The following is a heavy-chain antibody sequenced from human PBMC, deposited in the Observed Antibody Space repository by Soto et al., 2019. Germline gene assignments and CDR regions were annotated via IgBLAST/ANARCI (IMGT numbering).Heavy chain of an antibody. CDR1: GYTFTGHY. D-gene: IGHD1-26*01. CDR3: GRGRSGELVVFY. CDR2: IGPKNADT. V-gene: IGHV1-2*02. J-gene: IGHJ4*02. Sequence: QVQLVQSGAEVKKSGASVKVSCKASGYTFTGHYIHWVRQAPGQGPEWMGEIGPKNADTKYAQKFQGRVTMTRDTSITTVYMELSNLSPDDTAVYYCGRGRSGELVVFYWGQGTLVTVYS.